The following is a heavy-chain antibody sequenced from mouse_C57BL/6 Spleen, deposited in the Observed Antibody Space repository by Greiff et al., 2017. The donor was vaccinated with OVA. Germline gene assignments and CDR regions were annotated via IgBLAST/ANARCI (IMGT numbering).Heavy chain of an antibody. CDR3: ARAVYHFDY. Sequence: EVHLVESGGGLVKPGGSLKLSCAASGFTFSSYAMSWVRQTPEKRLEWVATISDGGSYTYYPDNVKGRFTISRDNAKNNLYLQMSHLKSEDTAMYYCARAVYHFDYWGQGTTLTVSS. CDR1: GFTFSSYA. V-gene: IGHV5-4*01. J-gene: IGHJ2*01. CDR2: ISDGGSYT.